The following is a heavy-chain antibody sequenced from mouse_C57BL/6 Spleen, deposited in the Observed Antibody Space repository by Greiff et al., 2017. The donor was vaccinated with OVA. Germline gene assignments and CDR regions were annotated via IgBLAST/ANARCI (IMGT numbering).Heavy chain of an antibody. J-gene: IGHJ4*01. CDR2: IYPGNGDT. CDR3: AYSYSMDY. D-gene: IGHD2-12*01. CDR1: GYTFTSYY. V-gene: IGHV1-12*01. Sequence: LLEPGAELVRPGASVKMSCKASGYTFTSYYMHWVKQTPGQGLEWIGVIYPGNGDTHYNQKFKGKATLTVDKSSSTAYMQLSSLTSEDSAVYFCAYSYSMDYWGQGTSVTVSS.